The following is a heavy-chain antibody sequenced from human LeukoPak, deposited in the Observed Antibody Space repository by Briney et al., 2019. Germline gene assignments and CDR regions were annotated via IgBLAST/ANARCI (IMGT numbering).Heavy chain of an antibody. V-gene: IGHV3-7*01. CDR1: GFTFSSYW. CDR3: AGDGFVYCGGDCYSPNLFDY. D-gene: IGHD2-21*02. Sequence: GSLRLSCAASGFTFSSYWMSWVRQAPGKGLEWVANIKQDGSEKYYVDSVKGRFTISRDNAKNSLYLQMNSLRAEDTAVYYCAGDGFVYCGGDCYSPNLFDYWGQGTLVTASS. J-gene: IGHJ4*02. CDR2: IKQDGSEK.